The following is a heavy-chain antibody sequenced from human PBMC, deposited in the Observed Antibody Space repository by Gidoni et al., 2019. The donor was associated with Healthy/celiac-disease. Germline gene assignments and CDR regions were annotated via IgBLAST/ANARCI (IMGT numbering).Heavy chain of an antibody. V-gene: IGHV1-69*01. Sequence: QVQLVQTGAEVKKPGSSVKVSCKASGGNFSSYAISWVRQAPGQGLEWMGGIIPIFGTANYAQKFQGRVTITADESTSTAYMELSSLRSEDTAVYYCASSLGYSSSPAGYFQHWGQGTLVTVSS. CDR3: ASSLGYSSSPAGYFQH. CDR1: GGNFSSYA. CDR2: IIPIFGTA. D-gene: IGHD6-6*01. J-gene: IGHJ1*01.